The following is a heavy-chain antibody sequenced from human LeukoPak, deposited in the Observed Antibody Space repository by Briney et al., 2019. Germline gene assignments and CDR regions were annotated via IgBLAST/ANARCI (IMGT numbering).Heavy chain of an antibody. J-gene: IGHJ3*02. Sequence: PPETLSLTCTVSGGSISSSSYYWGWIRQPPGKELEWIGSIYHSGSTYYNPSLKSRVTMSVETSKNQFSLKVSSVTAADTAVYYCASPNFDLRSTYDPALDTYDIWGQGTMVTVSS. V-gene: IGHV4-39*01. CDR2: IYHSGST. CDR1: GGSISSSSYY. D-gene: IGHD3-3*01. CDR3: ASPNFDLRSTYDPALDTYDI.